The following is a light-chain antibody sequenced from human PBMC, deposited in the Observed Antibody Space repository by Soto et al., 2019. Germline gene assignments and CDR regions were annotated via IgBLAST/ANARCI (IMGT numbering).Light chain of an antibody. Sequence: DIQMTQSPSTLSASVGDRVTITCRASQSISSGLAWYQQKPGKAPKLLIYKASSLESGVPSRFSGSGSGTEFTLTISSLQPDDFATYYCQQYNSYSPNTFGQGTKLEIK. CDR3: QQYNSYSPNT. V-gene: IGKV1-5*03. CDR1: QSISSG. CDR2: KAS. J-gene: IGKJ2*01.